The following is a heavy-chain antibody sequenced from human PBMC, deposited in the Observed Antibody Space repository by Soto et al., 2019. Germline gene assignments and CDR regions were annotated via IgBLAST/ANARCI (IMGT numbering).Heavy chain of an antibody. Sequence: ASVKVSCKASGYTFTSYGISWGRQAPGRGLEWMGWISAYNGNTNYAQKLQGRVTMTTDTSTSTAYMELTSLRSDDTAVDYCARDNPLQCCGWYLSALDFCGQGTMVTVSS. J-gene: IGHJ3*01. D-gene: IGHD6-19*01. CDR2: ISAYNGNT. CDR1: GYTFTSYG. CDR3: ARDNPLQCCGWYLSALDF. V-gene: IGHV1-18*01.